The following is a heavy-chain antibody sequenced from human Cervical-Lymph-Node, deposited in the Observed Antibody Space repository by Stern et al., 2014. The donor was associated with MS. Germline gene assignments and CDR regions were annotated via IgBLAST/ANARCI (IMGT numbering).Heavy chain of an antibody. CDR2: INAGNGNT. CDR1: GYTFTSYA. CDR3: ARDQLLWFGEDYYYGMDV. Sequence: VQLVESGAEVKKPGASVKVSCKASGYTFTSYAMHWVRQAPGQRLEWMGWINAGNGNTKYSQKFQGRVTITRDKSASTAYMELSSLRSEDTAVYYCARDQLLWFGEDYYYGMDVWGQGTTVTVSS. V-gene: IGHV1-3*01. J-gene: IGHJ6*02. D-gene: IGHD3-10*01.